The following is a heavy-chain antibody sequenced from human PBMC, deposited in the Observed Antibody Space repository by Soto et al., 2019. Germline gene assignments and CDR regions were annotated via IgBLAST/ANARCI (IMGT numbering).Heavy chain of an antibody. V-gene: IGHV4-30-2*03. CDR1: GGSISSGGYS. Sequence: SETLSLTCAVSGGSISSGGYSWSWIRQPPGKGLEWIGYIYNSGSTYNNPSLKSRVTISVDTSKNQFSLKLTSVIAADTAVYYCARHVHSSSWGIDVWGQGTTVTVSS. D-gene: IGHD6-13*01. CDR2: IYNSGST. J-gene: IGHJ6*02. CDR3: ARHVHSSSWGIDV.